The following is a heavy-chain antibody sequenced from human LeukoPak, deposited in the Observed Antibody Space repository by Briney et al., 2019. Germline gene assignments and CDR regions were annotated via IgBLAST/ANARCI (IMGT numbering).Heavy chain of an antibody. J-gene: IGHJ4*02. CDR2: INPSGGST. Sequence: ASVRVSCKASGYTFTSYYMHWVRQAPGQGLERMGIINPSGGSTSYAQKFQGRVTMTRDMSTSTVYMELSSLRSEDTAVYYCARDEDPDTAMVAPFDYWGQGTLVTVSS. V-gene: IGHV1-46*01. CDR3: ARDEDPDTAMVAPFDY. D-gene: IGHD5-18*01. CDR1: GYTFTSYY.